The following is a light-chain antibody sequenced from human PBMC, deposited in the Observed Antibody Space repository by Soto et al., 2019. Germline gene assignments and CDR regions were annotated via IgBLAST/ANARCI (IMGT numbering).Light chain of an antibody. Sequence: GDRVIISCWTSQAIVTDLGWYQQKPGKAPSLLIYGASRLHTGVPSRFVGSGSGTDFTLTINGLQPKDFATYYCLQDHKFLWTFGQGTRVDLK. CDR2: GAS. J-gene: IGKJ1*01. CDR3: LQDHKFLWT. V-gene: IGKV1-6*01. CDR1: QAIVTD.